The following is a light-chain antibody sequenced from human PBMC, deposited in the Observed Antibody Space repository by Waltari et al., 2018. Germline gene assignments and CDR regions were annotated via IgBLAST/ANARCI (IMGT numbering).Light chain of an antibody. V-gene: IGLV3-1*01. J-gene: IGLJ2*01. CDR2: QDT. CDR3: QAWDSRHVI. CDR1: QLGDKY. Sequence: SYELTQPPSVSVSPGQTASITCSGDQLGDKYASWYQQKPGQSPVLVICQDTKRPSGMPERFSGSNSGNTATLTISGTQAMDEADYYCQAWDSRHVIIGGGTNLTVL.